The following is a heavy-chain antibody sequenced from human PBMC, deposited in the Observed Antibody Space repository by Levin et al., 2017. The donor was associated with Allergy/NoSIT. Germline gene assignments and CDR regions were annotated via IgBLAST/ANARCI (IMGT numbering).Heavy chain of an antibody. CDR2: ISGSGGGT. CDR3: AKDGRYSRTYYDAFDW. CDR1: GFTFSNYA. Sequence: GESLKISCAASGFTFSNYAMSWVRQAPGKGLEWVSGISGSGGGTYYADSVKGRFTISRDNSKNTLYLQMSSLTAEDTAIYYCAKDGRYSRTYYDAFDWWGQGTMVTVSS. V-gene: IGHV3-23*01. J-gene: IGHJ3*01. D-gene: IGHD1-26*01.